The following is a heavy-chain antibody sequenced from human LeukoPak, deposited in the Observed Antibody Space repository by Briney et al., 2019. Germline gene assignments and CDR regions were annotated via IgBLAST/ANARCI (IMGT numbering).Heavy chain of an antibody. CDR2: ISAYNGNT. V-gene: IGHV1-18*01. CDR3: ARDLGGIAAAGTWFDP. J-gene: IGHJ5*02. Sequence: ASVKVSCKASGYTFTSYGISWVRQAPGQGLEWMGWISAYNGNTNYAQKLQGRVTMTTDTSTSTAYMGLRSLRSDDTAVYYCARDLGGIAAAGTWFDPWGQGTLVTVSS. CDR1: GYTFTSYG. D-gene: IGHD6-13*01.